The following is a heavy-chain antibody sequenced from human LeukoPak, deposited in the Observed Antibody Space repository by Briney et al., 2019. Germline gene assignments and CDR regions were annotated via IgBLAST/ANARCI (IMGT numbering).Heavy chain of an antibody. V-gene: IGHV3-30-3*01. CDR3: ARDYAGGSSDY. CDR1: GFTFNNYA. D-gene: IGHD1-26*01. Sequence: GGSLRLSCAASGFTFNNYAMSWVRQAPGKGLEWVAVISYDGSNKYYADSVKGRFTISRDNSKNTLYLQMNSLRAEDTAVYYCARDYAGGSSDYWGQGTLVTVSS. J-gene: IGHJ4*02. CDR2: ISYDGSNK.